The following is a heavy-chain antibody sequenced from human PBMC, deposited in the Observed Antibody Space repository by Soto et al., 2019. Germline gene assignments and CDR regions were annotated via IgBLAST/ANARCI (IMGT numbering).Heavy chain of an antibody. D-gene: IGHD4-17*01. J-gene: IGHJ4*02. V-gene: IGHV1-18*01. Sequence: QVQLVQSGAEVKKPGASVKVSCKASGYTFTSYGISWVRQAPGQGLEWMGWISAYNGNTNYAQKLQGRVTMPTDTSTSTAYTELRILRSDDTAVYYCAGPAGYGDYFSFYYWGQGTLVTVSS. CDR2: ISAYNGNT. CDR3: AGPAGYGDYFSFYY. CDR1: GYTFTSYG.